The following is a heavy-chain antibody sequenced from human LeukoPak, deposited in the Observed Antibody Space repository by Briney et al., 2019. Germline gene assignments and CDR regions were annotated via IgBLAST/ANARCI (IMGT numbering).Heavy chain of an antibody. V-gene: IGHV1-2*02. Sequence: ASMNGSCKVSGHASTGYSMYWARHATGQGLEWIGWINPNSGATIHAQAFHGKVTMTTDPSSTTAYLELSRLGSSDPALPYSARAGDSGNVDWGQGTLVTVSS. J-gene: IGHJ4*02. CDR2: INPNSGAT. CDR1: GHASTGYS. CDR3: ARAGDSGNVD. D-gene: IGHD1-26*01.